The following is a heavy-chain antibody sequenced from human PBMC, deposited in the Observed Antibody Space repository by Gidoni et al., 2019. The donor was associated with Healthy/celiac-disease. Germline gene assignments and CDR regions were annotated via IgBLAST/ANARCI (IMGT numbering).Heavy chain of an antibody. V-gene: IGHV4-4*07. J-gene: IGHJ3*02. CDR3: ASGELQGLRAFDI. D-gene: IGHD1-7*01. Sequence: QVQLQESGPGRVKPSETLSLTGTVSGASISSYYWSWIRQPAGKGLEWIGRIYTSGSTNYDPSLKSRVTMSVDTSKNQFSLKLSSVTAADTAVYYCASGELQGLRAFDIWGQGTMVTVSS. CDR1: GASISSYY. CDR2: IYTSGST.